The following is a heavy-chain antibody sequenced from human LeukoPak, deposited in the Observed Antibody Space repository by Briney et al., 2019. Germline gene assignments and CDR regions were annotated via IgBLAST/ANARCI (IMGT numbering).Heavy chain of an antibody. CDR2: IYYSGST. D-gene: IGHD3-3*01. V-gene: IGHV4-59*01. J-gene: IGHJ5*02. CDR1: GGSISSYY. CDR3: ARVYTPETTSWSGYYTLGVVEWFDP. Sequence: PSETLSLTCTVSGGSISSYYWSWIRQPPGKGLEWIGYIYYSGSTNYNPSLKSRVTISVDTSKNQFSLKLSSVTAADTAVYYCARVYTPETTSWSGYYTLGVVEWFDPWGQGTLVTVSS.